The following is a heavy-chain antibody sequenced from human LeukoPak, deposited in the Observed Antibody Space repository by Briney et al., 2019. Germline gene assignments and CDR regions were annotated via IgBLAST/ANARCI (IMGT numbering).Heavy chain of an antibody. V-gene: IGHV4-4*07. Sequence: PSETLSLICSVSGGSISGYYWSWIRQPAGKGLEWIGRMYTSGDAYYKPSLRSRVTMSVDTSKNQFSLKLSSVTAADTAVYYCARHEAQWHYAFDIWGQGTMVTVSS. CDR1: GGSISGYY. CDR3: ARHEAQWHYAFDI. D-gene: IGHD6-19*01. CDR2: MYTSGDA. J-gene: IGHJ3*02.